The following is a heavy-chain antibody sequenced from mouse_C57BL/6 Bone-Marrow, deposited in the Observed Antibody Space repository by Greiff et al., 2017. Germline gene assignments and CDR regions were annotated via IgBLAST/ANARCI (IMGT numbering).Heavy chain of an antibody. CDR2: IYPGNSDT. Sequence: VQLQQSGTVLARPGASVKMSCKTSGYTFTSYWMHWVKQRPGQGLEWIGVIYPGNSDTSYNQKFKGKAKLTAVTSASTAYMELSSLTNEDSAVYYCTRRRWYFDVWGTGTTVTVSS. CDR1: GYTFTSYW. J-gene: IGHJ1*03. V-gene: IGHV1-5*01. CDR3: TRRRWYFDV.